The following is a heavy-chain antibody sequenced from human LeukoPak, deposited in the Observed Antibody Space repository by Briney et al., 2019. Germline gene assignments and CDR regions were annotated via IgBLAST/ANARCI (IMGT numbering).Heavy chain of an antibody. J-gene: IGHJ4*02. Sequence: GGSLRLSCAASGFTFSSYDMHWVRQATGKGLEWVSGISWNSGSIGYADSVKGRFTISRDNAKNSLYLQMNSLRAEDTALYYCARRDGSFDYWGQGTLVTVSS. CDR3: ARRDGSFDY. CDR1: GFTFSSYD. CDR2: ISWNSGSI. V-gene: IGHV3-9*01. D-gene: IGHD5-24*01.